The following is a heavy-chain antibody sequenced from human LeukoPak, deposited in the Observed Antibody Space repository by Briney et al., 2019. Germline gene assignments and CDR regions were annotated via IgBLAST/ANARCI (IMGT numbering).Heavy chain of an antibody. D-gene: IGHD3-22*01. CDR1: GVSISSYY. CDR3: ARGPSITMIDNFDY. V-gene: IGHV4-59*01. J-gene: IGHJ4*02. CDR2: IYYSGST. Sequence: SETLSLTCTVSGVSISSYYWSWIRQPPGKGLEWIGYIYYSGSTNYNPSLKSRVTISVDTSKNQFSLKLSSVTAADTAVYYCARGPSITMIDNFDYWGQGTLVTVSS.